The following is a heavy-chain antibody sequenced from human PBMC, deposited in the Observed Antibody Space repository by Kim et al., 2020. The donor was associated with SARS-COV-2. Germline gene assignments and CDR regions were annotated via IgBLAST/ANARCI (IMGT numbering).Heavy chain of an antibody. V-gene: IGHV5-51*01. J-gene: IGHJ4*02. CDR1: GYKFTSSW. CDR3: ARQADYFDN. CDR2: FYPGDSET. Sequence: GESLKISCQGSGYKFTSSWIAWVRQTPAKGLEWMAIFYPGDSETRYSPSFQGRVTISADKSNNTAYLQWSSLKASDSAMYYSARQADYFDNWGQGTLVTV.